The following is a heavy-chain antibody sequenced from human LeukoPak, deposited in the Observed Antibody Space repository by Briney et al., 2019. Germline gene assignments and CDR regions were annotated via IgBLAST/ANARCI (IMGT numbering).Heavy chain of an antibody. CDR3: AKGTTGTWDY. Sequence: GRSLRLSCAAPGFTFSSYGMHWVRQAPGKGLEWVAVISYDGSNKYYADSVKGRFTISRDNSKNTLYLQMNSLRAEDTAVYYCAKGTTGTWDYWGRGTLVTVSS. V-gene: IGHV3-30*18. CDR1: GFTFSSYG. J-gene: IGHJ4*02. D-gene: IGHD1-1*01. CDR2: ISYDGSNK.